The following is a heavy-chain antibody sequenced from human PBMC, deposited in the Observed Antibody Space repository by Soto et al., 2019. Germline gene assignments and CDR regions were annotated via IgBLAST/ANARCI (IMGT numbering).Heavy chain of an antibody. J-gene: IGHJ4*02. CDR2: ISSSSSYI. CDR1: GFTFSSYS. D-gene: IGHD6-13*01. Sequence: EVQLVESGGGLVKPGGSLRLSCAASGFTFSSYSMNWVRQAPGKGLEWVSSISSSSSYIYYADSVKGRFTISRDNAKNSLYLQMNSLRAEDMAVYYCAREGIAAAGTGYWGQGTLVTVSS. CDR3: AREGIAAAGTGY. V-gene: IGHV3-21*01.